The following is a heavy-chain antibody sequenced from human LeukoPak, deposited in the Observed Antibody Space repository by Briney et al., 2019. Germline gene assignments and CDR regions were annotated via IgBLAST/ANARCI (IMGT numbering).Heavy chain of an antibody. V-gene: IGHV4-59*01. CDR2: IYYSGST. CDR3: ARERDFDI. J-gene: IGHJ3*02. CDR1: VGSISRYY. Sequence: SETLSLTRIVSVGSISRYYRSWIRQPPGEGRESSGYIYYSGSTTYNPSLQSRVTISVDTSKNQFSLKLSSVTAADTAVYYCARERDFDIWGQGTMVTVSS.